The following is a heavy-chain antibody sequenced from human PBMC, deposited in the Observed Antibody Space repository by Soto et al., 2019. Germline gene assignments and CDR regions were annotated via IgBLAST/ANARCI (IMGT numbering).Heavy chain of an antibody. V-gene: IGHV3-33*01. Sequence: QVQLVESGGGVVQPGRSLRLSCAASGFTFSSYGMHWVRQAPGKGLEGVAVIWYDGSNKYYADSVKGRFTISRDNSKNTLYRQMNSLRAEDTAVYYCAREAPQIVGATLGGYFDYWGQGTLVTVSS. CDR1: GFTFSSYG. CDR2: IWYDGSNK. D-gene: IGHD1-26*01. J-gene: IGHJ4*02. CDR3: AREAPQIVGATLGGYFDY.